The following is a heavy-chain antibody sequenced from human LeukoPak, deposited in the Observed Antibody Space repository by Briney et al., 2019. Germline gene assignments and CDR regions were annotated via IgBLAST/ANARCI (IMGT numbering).Heavy chain of an antibody. D-gene: IGHD3-10*01. V-gene: IGHV1-46*01. J-gene: IGHJ2*01. Sequence: GASVKVSCKASGYTFTSYYMHWVRQAPGQGLEWMGIINPSGGSTSYAQKFQGRVTMTGDTSTSTVYMELSSLRSEDTAVYYCARGPSMWFGTDWYFDLWGRGTLVTVSS. CDR3: ARGPSMWFGTDWYFDL. CDR1: GYTFTSYY. CDR2: INPSGGST.